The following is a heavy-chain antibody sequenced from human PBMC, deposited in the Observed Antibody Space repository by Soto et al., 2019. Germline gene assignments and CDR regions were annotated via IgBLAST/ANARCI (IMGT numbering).Heavy chain of an antibody. J-gene: IGHJ4*02. V-gene: IGHV4-39*01. CDR1: GGSISSSSYY. D-gene: IGHD5-12*01. Sequence: QLQLQESGPGLVKPSETLSLTCTVSGGSISSSSYYWGWIRQPPGKGLEWIGRIYYSGRTYYNPSLNIRVPISLDTYMNQYSLKLCSVTAADTALYSCARGVYSGCDYWGKGTLVTVCS. CDR2: IYYSGRT. CDR3: ARGVYSGCDY.